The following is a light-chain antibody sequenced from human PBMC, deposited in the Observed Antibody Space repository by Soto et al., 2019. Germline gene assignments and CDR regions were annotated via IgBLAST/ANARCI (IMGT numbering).Light chain of an antibody. CDR3: MQGTHWPPT. V-gene: IGKV2-30*01. J-gene: IGKJ1*01. Sequence: DVVMTQSPLSLPVTLGQPASISCRSSQSLVYSDGNTFLNWFQQRPGQSPRRLIYKVSNRDSGGTDRFSGSGSGTDFTLKISRVEAEDVGVSYCMQGTHWPPTFGRGTKVEI. CDR2: KVS. CDR1: QSLVYSDGNTF.